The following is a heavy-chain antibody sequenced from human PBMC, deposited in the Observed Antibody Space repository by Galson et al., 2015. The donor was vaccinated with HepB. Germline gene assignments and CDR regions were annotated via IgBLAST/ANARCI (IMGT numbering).Heavy chain of an antibody. J-gene: IGHJ6*02. CDR3: ARDSRRELRLKNYYYYGMDV. V-gene: IGHV1-18*01. CDR1: GYSFTSYG. CDR2: ISGYDGST. Sequence: SVKVSCKASGYSFTSYGISWLRQAPGQGLEWMGWISGYDGSTNYPQTLQGRVIMTTDRSTNTGYMEVRSLRSDDTAIYFCARDSRRELRLKNYYYYGMDVWGQGRTGAVSS. D-gene: IGHD1-7*01.